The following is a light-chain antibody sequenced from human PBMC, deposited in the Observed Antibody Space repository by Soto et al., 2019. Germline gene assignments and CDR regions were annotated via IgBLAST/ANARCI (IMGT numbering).Light chain of an antibody. CDR1: SSDVGAYKY. J-gene: IGLJ3*02. CDR3: TSYVGSDIWV. CDR2: EVS. V-gene: IGLV2-8*01. Sequence: QSALTQPPSASGSPGQSVTISCTGTSSDVGAYKYVSWYQQYPGKAPKLMIYEVSKRPSGVPDRFSGSKSGHTASLTVSGLQAGDGADYYCTSYVGSDIWVFGGGTKVTVL.